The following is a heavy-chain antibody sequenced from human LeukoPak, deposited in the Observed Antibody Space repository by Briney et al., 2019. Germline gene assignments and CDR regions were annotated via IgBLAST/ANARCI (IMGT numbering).Heavy chain of an antibody. Sequence: ASVKVSCKASGYTFTSYGISWVRQAPGQGLEWMGWISAYNGNTNYAQKLQGRVTMTTDTSTSTAYMELRSLRSDDTAVYYCARGLQENLAWLKAFSAFDIWGQGTMVTVSS. V-gene: IGHV1-18*01. D-gene: IGHD5-24*01. CDR3: ARGLQENLAWLKAFSAFDI. CDR1: GYTFTSYG. CDR2: ISAYNGNT. J-gene: IGHJ3*02.